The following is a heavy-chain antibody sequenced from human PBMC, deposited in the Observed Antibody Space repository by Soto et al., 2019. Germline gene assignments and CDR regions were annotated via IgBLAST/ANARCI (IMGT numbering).Heavy chain of an antibody. CDR1: GYRFSSFW. V-gene: IGHV5-10-1*01. J-gene: IGHJ6*02. CDR3: ASASVEFGFGFFSHGLDV. CDR2: IDPTDSYI. D-gene: IGHD3-10*01. Sequence: GESLKISCKGSGYRFSSFWITWVRQIPGKGLEWMGRIDPTDSYIDYSPSFQGHITISAEKSISTAYLQWNSLKASDTAMYYCASASVEFGFGFFSHGLDVWGQGTTVTVSS.